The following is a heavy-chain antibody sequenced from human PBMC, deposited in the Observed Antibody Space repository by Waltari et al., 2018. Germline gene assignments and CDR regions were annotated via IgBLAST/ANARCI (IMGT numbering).Heavy chain of an antibody. V-gene: IGHV1-24*01. D-gene: IGHD2-15*01. Sequence: QVQVVQSGAEVMKPGASVKVSCKVSEYTLGGFSIHWVLQLPGKGPEWIGRLESGDEKSTSARKFLGRVTMTEDTSTDTAYMELSSLRSEDTAVYYCRLMGRNIVLAGAAPSYYTYIDVWGRGTSVTVYS. CDR1: EYTLGGFS. CDR2: LESGDEKS. CDR3: RLMGRNIVLAGAAPSYYTYIDV. J-gene: IGHJ6*03.